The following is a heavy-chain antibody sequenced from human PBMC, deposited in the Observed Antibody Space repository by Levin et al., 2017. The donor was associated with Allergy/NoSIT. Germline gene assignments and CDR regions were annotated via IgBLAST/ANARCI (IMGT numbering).Heavy chain of an antibody. J-gene: IGHJ6*03. CDR1: GFTFSSYA. Sequence: GESLKISCAASGFTFSSYAMHWVRQAPGKGLEWVTVISYDGSNKYYADSVKGRFTISRDNSKNTPYLQMKSLRAEDTAVYYCARDGPYGSGSPRNYYYYYMDVWGKGTTVTVSS. V-gene: IGHV3-30-3*01. CDR2: ISYDGSNK. CDR3: ARDGPYGSGSPRNYYYYYMDV. D-gene: IGHD3-10*01.